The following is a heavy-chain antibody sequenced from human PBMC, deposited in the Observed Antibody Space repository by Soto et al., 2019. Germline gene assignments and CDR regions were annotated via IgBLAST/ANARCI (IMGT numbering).Heavy chain of an antibody. J-gene: IGHJ4*02. CDR1: GFSFSSYA. V-gene: IGHV3-23*01. Sequence: GGSLRLSCAASGFSFSSYAMSWVRQAPGKGLEWVSTISGSDGKTFYADSVKGRFSISRDTSDNTLYLQMNSLRADDTAIYSCARWNYLDYWGQGARVTVSS. CDR2: ISGSDGKT. D-gene: IGHD2-15*01. CDR3: ARWNYLDY.